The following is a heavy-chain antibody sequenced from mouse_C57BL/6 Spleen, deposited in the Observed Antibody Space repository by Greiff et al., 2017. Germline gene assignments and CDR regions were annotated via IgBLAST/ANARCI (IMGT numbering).Heavy chain of an antibody. CDR3: ARSRYLYYFDY. D-gene: IGHD6-2*01. V-gene: IGHV7-3*01. CDR2: IRNKANGYTT. CDR1: GFTFTDYY. J-gene: IGHJ2*01. Sequence: EVKLVESGGGLVQPGGSLSLSCAASGFTFTDYYMSWVRQPPGKALEWLGFIRNKANGYTTEYSASVKGRFTISRDNSQSILYLQMNALRAEDSATYYCARSRYLYYFDYWGQGTTLTVSS.